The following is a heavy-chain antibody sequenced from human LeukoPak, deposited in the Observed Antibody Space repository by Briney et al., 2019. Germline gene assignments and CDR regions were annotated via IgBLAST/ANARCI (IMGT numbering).Heavy chain of an antibody. CDR1: GGTFSSYA. D-gene: IGHD3-3*01. V-gene: IGHV1-69*05. J-gene: IGHJ6*03. Sequence: ASVKVSCKASGGTFSSYAISWVRQAPGQGLEWMGGIIPIFGTANYAQKFQGRVTITTDESTSTAYMELSSLRSEDTAVYYCARGRIWSGYYTDGYYYYYMDVWGKGTTVTVSS. CDR2: IIPIFGTA. CDR3: ARGRIWSGYYTDGYYYYYMDV.